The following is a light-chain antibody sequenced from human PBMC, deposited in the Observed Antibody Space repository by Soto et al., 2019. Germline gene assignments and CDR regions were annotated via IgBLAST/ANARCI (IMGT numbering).Light chain of an antibody. Sequence: EIVLTQSPATLSLSPVERATLSCRASQSVSSYLAWYQQKPGQAPRLLIYDASNRATGIPARFSGSGSGTEFTLTISSLQSEDFAVYYCQQRSNWPPAFGQGTRLEIK. CDR2: DAS. CDR3: QQRSNWPPA. CDR1: QSVSSY. J-gene: IGKJ5*01. V-gene: IGKV3-11*01.